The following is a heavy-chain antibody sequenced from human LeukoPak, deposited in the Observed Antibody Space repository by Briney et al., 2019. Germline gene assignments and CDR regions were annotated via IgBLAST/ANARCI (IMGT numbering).Heavy chain of an antibody. CDR3: ARGASSSWYSLWKF. CDR2: FYHSGGT. Sequence: SETLSLTCNVSGAPISSYYWSWIRQPPGEGLEWIGYFYHSGGTNYNPSLKSRATISIDTSKNEVSLKLRSVTAADTAVYYCARGASSSWYSLWKFWGQGTLVAVSS. D-gene: IGHD6-13*01. CDR1: GAPISSYY. J-gene: IGHJ4*02. V-gene: IGHV4-59*01.